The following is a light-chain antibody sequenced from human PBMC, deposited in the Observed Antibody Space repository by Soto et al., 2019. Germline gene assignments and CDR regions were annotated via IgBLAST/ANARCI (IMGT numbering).Light chain of an antibody. CDR2: GAS. CDR1: QSISSSF. J-gene: IGKJ3*01. Sequence: EIVLTQSPGTLSLSPGERATLSCRASQSISSSFLGWYQQKPGQAPRLLIYGASSRATGIPDRFSGSGSGTDFTLNISRLEPEDFAVYYCQQYGSSPFTFGPGTKVDIK. V-gene: IGKV3-20*01. CDR3: QQYGSSPFT.